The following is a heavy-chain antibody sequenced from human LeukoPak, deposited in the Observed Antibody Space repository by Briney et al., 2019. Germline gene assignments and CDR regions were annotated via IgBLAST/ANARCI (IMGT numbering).Heavy chain of an antibody. J-gene: IGHJ4*02. CDR1: GFTFNDYG. CDR2: ILNGGTSK. D-gene: IGHD2-15*01. Sequence: GSSLRLSCAASGFTFNDYGMHWVRQAPGKGLEWVADILNGGTSKYSVDSVKGRFPISRDNSKNTLDLQMNSLRPEDTAVYYCAKRGDCRGGTCYFFHYWGQGILVTVSS. CDR3: AKRGDCRGGTCYFFHY. V-gene: IGHV3-30*18.